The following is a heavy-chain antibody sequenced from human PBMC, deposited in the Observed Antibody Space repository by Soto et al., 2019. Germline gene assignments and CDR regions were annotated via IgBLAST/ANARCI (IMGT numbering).Heavy chain of an antibody. V-gene: IGHV3-13*01. CDR3: ARANGGLYYFDY. Sequence: EVQLVESGGGLVQPGGSLRLSCAASGFTFSSYDMHWVRQATGKGLEWVSAIGTAGGTYYPGSVKGRFTISRENAKNSLYLQMNSLRAGDTAVYYCARANGGLYYFDYWGQGTLVTVSS. CDR1: GFTFSSYD. D-gene: IGHD4-17*01. CDR2: IGTAGGT. J-gene: IGHJ4*02.